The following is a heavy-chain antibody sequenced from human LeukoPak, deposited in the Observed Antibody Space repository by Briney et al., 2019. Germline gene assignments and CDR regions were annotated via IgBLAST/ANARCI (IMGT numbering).Heavy chain of an antibody. CDR3: ARCRTTVTAMPGY. CDR2: TQQDGSEK. CDR1: GFTFRSYC. Sequence: GGSLRLSCAASGFTFRSYCMSWVRQAPGKGLEWVANTQQDGSEKYYVDSVKGRFTISKDNAKNSLYLQMNSLRAEDTAVYYCARCRTTVTAMPGYWGQGTLVTVSS. D-gene: IGHD4-17*01. J-gene: IGHJ4*02. V-gene: IGHV3-7*03.